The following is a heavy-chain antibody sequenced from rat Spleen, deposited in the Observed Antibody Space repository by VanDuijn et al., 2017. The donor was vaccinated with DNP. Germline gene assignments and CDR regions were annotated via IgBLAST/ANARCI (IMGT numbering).Heavy chain of an antibody. D-gene: IGHD1-4*01. V-gene: IGHV5-7*01. CDR2: ISYDGSST. Sequence: EVQLVESGGELAQPGRSLKLSCAASGFTFSDYNMAWVRQAPKKGLEWVATISYDGSSTYYPDSVKGRFTISRDNAKSTLYLQMDSLRSEDTATYYCATSPGPNWFAYWGQGTLVTVSS. CDR3: ATSPGPNWFAY. CDR1: GFTFSDYN. J-gene: IGHJ3*01.